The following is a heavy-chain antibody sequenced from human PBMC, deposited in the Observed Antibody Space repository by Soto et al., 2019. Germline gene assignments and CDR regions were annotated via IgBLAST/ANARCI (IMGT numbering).Heavy chain of an antibody. CDR1: GYTFTSYA. D-gene: IGHD2-15*01. CDR3: ASSYGGNRGCGY. J-gene: IGHJ4*02. Sequence: ASVKVSCKASGYTFTSYAMHWVRQAPGQRLEWMGWINAGNGNTKYSQKFQGRVTITRDTSASTAYMELSSLRSEDTAVYYCASSYGGNRGCGYWGQGTLVTVSS. CDR2: INAGNGNT. V-gene: IGHV1-3*01.